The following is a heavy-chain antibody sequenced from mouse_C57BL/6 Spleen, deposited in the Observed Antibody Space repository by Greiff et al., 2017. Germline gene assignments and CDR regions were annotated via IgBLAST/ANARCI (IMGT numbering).Heavy chain of an antibody. D-gene: IGHD2-4*01. J-gene: IGHJ3*01. Sequence: EVQGVESGGGLVKPGGSLKLSCAASGFTFSSYAMSWVRQTPEKRLEWVATISDGGSYTYYPDNVKGRFTISRDNAKNNLYLQMSHLKSEDTAMYYCARDQDDYDRSFAYWGQGTLVTVSA. CDR2: ISDGGSYT. CDR3: ARDQDDYDRSFAY. CDR1: GFTFSSYA. V-gene: IGHV5-4*01.